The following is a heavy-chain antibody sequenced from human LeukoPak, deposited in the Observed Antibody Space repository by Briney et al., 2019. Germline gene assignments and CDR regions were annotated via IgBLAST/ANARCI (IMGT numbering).Heavy chain of an antibody. D-gene: IGHD6-19*01. V-gene: IGHV1-69*13. CDR3: ARYPPPDSSGPEYYFDY. CDR1: GGTFSSYA. CDR2: IIPIFGTA. J-gene: IGHJ4*02. Sequence: ASVKVSCKASGGTFSSYAISWVRQAPGQGLEWMGGIIPIFGTANYAQKFQGRVTITADESTSTAYMELSSLRYEDTAVYYCARYPPPDSSGPEYYFDYWGQGTLVTVSS.